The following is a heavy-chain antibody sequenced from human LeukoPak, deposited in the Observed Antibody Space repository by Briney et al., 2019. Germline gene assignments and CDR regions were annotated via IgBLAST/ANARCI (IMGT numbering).Heavy chain of an antibody. CDR1: GFTFSSYA. Sequence: PGGSLRLSCAASGFTFSSYAMSSVRQAPGKGLEWGSAIRGSGGSTYYADSVKGRFTISRDNSKTTLYLQMNSLRAEDTAVYCCAKSRSPYYYGSGSTHAGYWGQGTLVTVSS. V-gene: IGHV3-23*01. J-gene: IGHJ4*02. CDR2: IRGSGGST. D-gene: IGHD3-10*01. CDR3: AKSRSPYYYGSGSTHAGY.